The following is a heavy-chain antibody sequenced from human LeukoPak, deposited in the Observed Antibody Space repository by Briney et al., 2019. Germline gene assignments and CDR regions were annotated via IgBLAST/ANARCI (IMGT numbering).Heavy chain of an antibody. Sequence: GGSLRLSCAASGFTFSTYGMYWVRQAPGKGLEYVSSISSNGNTYYANSVKGRFTISRDNPKNTLYLQMNSLRAEDTAVYYCARVHVDIVVVPAARFTYYYYMDVWGKGTTVTISS. CDR2: ISSNGNT. CDR1: GFTFSTYG. D-gene: IGHD2-2*01. CDR3: ARVHVDIVVVPAARFTYYYYMDV. V-gene: IGHV3-64*01. J-gene: IGHJ6*03.